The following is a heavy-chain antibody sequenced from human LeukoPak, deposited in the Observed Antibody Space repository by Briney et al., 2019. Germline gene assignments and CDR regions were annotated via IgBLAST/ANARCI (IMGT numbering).Heavy chain of an antibody. CDR2: VYYTGST. CDR1: GGSGTRGGYY. D-gene: IGHD6-6*01. V-gene: IGHV4-31*03. CDR3: ARISAGRYGMDV. Sequence: TPFLTCTVSGGSGTRGGYYWSWIRPHPGEGPGWIGYVYYTGSTYYNPSLKSRVTISPDTSKNHFSLKVSSVTAADTAVYYCARISAGRYGMDVWGQGTTVTVSS. J-gene: IGHJ6*02.